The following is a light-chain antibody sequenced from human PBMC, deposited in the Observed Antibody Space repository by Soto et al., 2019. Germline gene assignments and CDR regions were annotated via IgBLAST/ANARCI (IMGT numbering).Light chain of an antibody. CDR3: SSYAGSKNV. CDR1: SSDVGGYNY. CDR2: EVS. Sequence: QSALTQPPSASGSPGQSVTISCTGTSSDVGGYNYVSWYQQHPGKAPKLMIYEVSKRPSGVPDRFSGSKSGNTASLTVSGLQAEDEADYYCSSYAGSKNVFRTGTKVTVL. J-gene: IGLJ1*01. V-gene: IGLV2-8*01.